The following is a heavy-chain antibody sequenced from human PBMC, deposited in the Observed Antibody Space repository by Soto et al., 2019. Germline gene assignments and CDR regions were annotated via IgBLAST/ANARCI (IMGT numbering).Heavy chain of an antibody. CDR3: AKVEDNYYYGMYV. Sequence: RLSCAASGFTFSSYAMSWVRQAPGRGLEWVSAISGSGGSTYYADSVKGRFTISRDNSKNTLYLQMNSLRAEDTAVYYCAKVEDNYYYGMYVWGQGTTVTVSS. J-gene: IGHJ6*02. V-gene: IGHV3-23*01. CDR2: ISGSGGST. CDR1: GFTFSSYA.